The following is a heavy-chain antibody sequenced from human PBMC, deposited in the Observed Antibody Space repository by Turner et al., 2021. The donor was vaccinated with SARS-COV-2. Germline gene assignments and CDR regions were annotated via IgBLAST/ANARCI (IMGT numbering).Heavy chain of an antibody. CDR1: GFTFSSYG. CDR2: ISYDGENN. D-gene: IGHD6-19*01. Sequence: QVQLVESGGGVVQPGRSLRLSCAASGFTFSSYGMHWVRQAPGKGLEWVAVISYDGENNFYVDSVKGRFTVSRDNSKNTVYLQMNSLRIEDTAMYYCAKDPNYRSGSLNWFDPWGQGTLVTVSS. CDR3: AKDPNYRSGSLNWFDP. J-gene: IGHJ5*02. V-gene: IGHV3-30*18.